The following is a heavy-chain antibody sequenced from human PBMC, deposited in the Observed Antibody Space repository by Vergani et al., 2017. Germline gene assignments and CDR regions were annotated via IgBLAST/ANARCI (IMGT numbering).Heavy chain of an antibody. CDR3: ARAHKGPLNDYDFWSGYSNWFDP. Sequence: EVQLVESGGGLVKPGGSLRLSCAASGFTFSSYSMNWVRQAPGKGLEWVSSISSSSSYIYYADSVKGRFTISRDNAKNSLYLQMNSLRAEDTAVYYCARAHKGPLNDYDFWSGYSNWFDPWGQGTLVTVSS. CDR1: GFTFSSYS. J-gene: IGHJ5*02. CDR2: ISSSSSYI. D-gene: IGHD3-3*01. V-gene: IGHV3-21*01.